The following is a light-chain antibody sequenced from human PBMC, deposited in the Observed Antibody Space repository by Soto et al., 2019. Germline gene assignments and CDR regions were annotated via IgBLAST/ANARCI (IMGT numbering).Light chain of an antibody. CDR1: SNEVGSYNL. Sequence: QSVLTQPASVSGSPGQSITISCTGTSNEVGSYNLVSWYQHHPGKAPKLMIYEGTKRPSGVSNRFSASKSGNTASLTISGLQAEDEADYYCCSYAGSSASYVFGTGTKVTVL. J-gene: IGLJ1*01. V-gene: IGLV2-23*01. CDR2: EGT. CDR3: CSYAGSSASYV.